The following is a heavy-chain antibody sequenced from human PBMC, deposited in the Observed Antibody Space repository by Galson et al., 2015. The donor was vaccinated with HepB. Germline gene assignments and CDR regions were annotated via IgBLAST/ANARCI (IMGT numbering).Heavy chain of an antibody. V-gene: IGHV3-7*01. CDR1: GFTFSSYR. CDR2: IKEDGSEK. J-gene: IGHJ3*01. Sequence: SLRLSCAASGFTFSSYRMSWVRQGPGEGLEWVANIKEDGSEKYYVDSVKGRFTISRDNAKNSLNLQMNSLRAEDTAVYCCAREYRSSGDVFDFWGQGTMVSVSS. D-gene: IGHD6-6*01. CDR3: AREYRSSGDVFDF.